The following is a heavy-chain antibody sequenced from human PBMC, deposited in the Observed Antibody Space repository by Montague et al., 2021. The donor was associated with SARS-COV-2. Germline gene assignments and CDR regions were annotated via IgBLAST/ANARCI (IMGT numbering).Heavy chain of an antibody. CDR2: IYYSGST. J-gene: IGHJ4*02. V-gene: IGHV4-31*03. CDR1: GGSISSGGYY. CDR3: AGVVTIFGVGDTFDY. D-gene: IGHD3-3*01. Sequence: TLSLTCTVSGGSISSGGYYWSWIRQHPGKGLEWIGYIYYSGSTXYNPSLKSRVTISVDTSKNQFSLKLSSVTAADTAVYYCAGVVTIFGVGDTFDYWGQGTLVTVSS.